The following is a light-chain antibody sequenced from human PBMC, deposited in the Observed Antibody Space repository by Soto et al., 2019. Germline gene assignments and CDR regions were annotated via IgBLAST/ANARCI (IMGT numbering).Light chain of an antibody. CDR2: SAS. CDR1: QGISNH. V-gene: IGKV1-9*01. CDR3: XXXYSYPFT. J-gene: IGKJ3*01. Sequence: DIQLTQSPSFLSASVGDRVTITCRASQGISNHFAWYQQKPGKAPSLLIYSASTLQSGVPSRFSGSQSGTEFSLTISSLQPXDFXXXXXXXXYSYPFTFGPGTKVDVK.